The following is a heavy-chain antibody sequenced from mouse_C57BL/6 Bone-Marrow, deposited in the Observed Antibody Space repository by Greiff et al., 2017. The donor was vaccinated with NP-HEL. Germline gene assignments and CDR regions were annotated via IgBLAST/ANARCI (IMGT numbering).Heavy chain of an antibody. CDR3: ARDYYGHYFDD. J-gene: IGHJ2*01. CDR1: GFTFSDYG. D-gene: IGHD1-1*01. V-gene: IGHV5-17*01. CDR2: ISSGSSTI. Sequence: EVQVVASGGGLVKPGGSLKLSCAASGFTFSDYGMHWVRQAPEKGLEWVAYISSGSSTIYYADTVKGRFTISRDNTKNTMFLQMTSLRSEDTAMYYCARDYYGHYFDDWGQGTTLTVSS.